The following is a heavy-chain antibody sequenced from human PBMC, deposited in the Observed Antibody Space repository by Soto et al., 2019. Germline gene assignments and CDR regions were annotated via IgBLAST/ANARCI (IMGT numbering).Heavy chain of an antibody. V-gene: IGHV4-34*01. CDR1: GGSFSGYY. Sequence: PSETLSLTCAVYGGSFSGYYWSWIRQPPGKGLEWIGEINHSGSTNCNPSLKSRVTISVDTSKNQFSLKLSSVTAADTAVYYCARGSLIKGYSSGWTKYYFDYWGQGTLVTVSS. CDR2: INHSGST. J-gene: IGHJ4*02. CDR3: ARGSLIKGYSSGWTKYYFDY. D-gene: IGHD6-19*01.